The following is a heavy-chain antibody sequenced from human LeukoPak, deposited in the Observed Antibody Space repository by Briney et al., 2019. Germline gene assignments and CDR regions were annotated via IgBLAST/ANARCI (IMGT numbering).Heavy chain of an antibody. CDR3: ARVIAAPGNYYYYYMDV. CDR2: ISAYNGNT. Sequence: GASVKVSCKASGGTFSGYGISWVRQAPGQGLEWMGWISAYNGNTNYAQKLQGRVTMTTDTSTSTAYMELRSLRSDDTAVYYCARVIAAPGNYYYYYMDVWGKGTTVTVSS. V-gene: IGHV1-18*01. D-gene: IGHD6-6*01. CDR1: GGTFSGYG. J-gene: IGHJ6*03.